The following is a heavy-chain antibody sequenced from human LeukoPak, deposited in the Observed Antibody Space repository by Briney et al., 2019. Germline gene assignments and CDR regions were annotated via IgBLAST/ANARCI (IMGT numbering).Heavy chain of an antibody. CDR3: ARVMFYYGSGSPFLGKGIDV. J-gene: IGHJ6*02. Sequence: PGGSLRLSCAASGFTFSGYAMSWVRQAPGKGLEWVSGISGSGAGTYQADSVKGRFTISRDNSKNTLYLQMNSLRAEDTAVYYCARVMFYYGSGSPFLGKGIDVWGQGTTVTVSS. V-gene: IGHV3-23*01. CDR1: GFTFSGYA. D-gene: IGHD3-10*01. CDR2: ISGSGAGT.